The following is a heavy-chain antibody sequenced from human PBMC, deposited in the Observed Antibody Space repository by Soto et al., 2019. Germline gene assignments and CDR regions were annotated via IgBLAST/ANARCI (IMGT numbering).Heavy chain of an antibody. Sequence: QVQLVQSGAEVKKPGSSVKVSCKASGGTFSSYAISWVRQAPGQGLEWMGGIIPIFGTANYAQKFQGRVTITADESTSTAYMELSSLRSEDTAGYYCARDLDSSGYYPGGWFDPWGQGTLVTVSS. V-gene: IGHV1-69*01. CDR1: GGTFSSYA. D-gene: IGHD3-22*01. J-gene: IGHJ5*02. CDR3: ARDLDSSGYYPGGWFDP. CDR2: IIPIFGTA.